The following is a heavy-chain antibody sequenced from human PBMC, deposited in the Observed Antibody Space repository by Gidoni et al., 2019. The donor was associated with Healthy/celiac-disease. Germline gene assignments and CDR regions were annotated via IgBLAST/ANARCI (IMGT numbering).Heavy chain of an antibody. V-gene: IGHV4-34*01. CDR1: GGSFSGYY. Sequence: QFQLQQWGAGLLKPSETLSLTCAVYGGSFSGYYWSWILQPPGKGLEWIGEINHSGSTNYNPSLKSRVTISVDTSKNQFSLKLSSVTAADTAVYYCARGDSSGYYFDYWGQGTLVTVSS. D-gene: IGHD3-22*01. CDR2: INHSGST. CDR3: ARGDSSGYYFDY. J-gene: IGHJ4*02.